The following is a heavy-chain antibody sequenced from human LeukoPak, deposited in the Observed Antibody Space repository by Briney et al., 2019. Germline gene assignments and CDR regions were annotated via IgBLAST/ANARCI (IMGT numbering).Heavy chain of an antibody. CDR1: GYTFTSYD. Sequence: ASVKVSCKASGYTFTSYDINWVRQATGQGLERMGWMNPNSGNTGYAQKFQGRVTMTMNTSISTAYMELSSLRSEDTAVYYCARGGVPAAIRLYYYYYYMDVWGKGTTVTVSS. CDR2: MNPNSGNT. CDR3: ARGGVPAAIRLYYYYYYMDV. J-gene: IGHJ6*03. D-gene: IGHD2-2*02. V-gene: IGHV1-8*01.